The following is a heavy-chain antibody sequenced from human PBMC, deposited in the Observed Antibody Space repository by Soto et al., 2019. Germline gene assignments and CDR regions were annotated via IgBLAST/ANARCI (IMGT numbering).Heavy chain of an antibody. V-gene: IGHV4-31*02. J-gene: IGHJ4*02. CDR1: GASIRSGSYY. D-gene: IGHD4-17*01. Sequence: LALNRSIPGASIRSGSYYASCIRQHPGKGLEWIGYIYSSGSTYYNPSLKSRVTISVDTSKNQFSLNLSSVTAADTAVYYCARAAQSTATNFDYWGQGTLVTVSS. CDR2: IYSSGST. CDR3: ARAAQSTATNFDY.